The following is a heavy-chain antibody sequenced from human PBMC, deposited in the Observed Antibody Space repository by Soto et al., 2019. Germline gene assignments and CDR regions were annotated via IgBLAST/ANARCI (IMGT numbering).Heavy chain of an antibody. CDR2: ISWDGGST. J-gene: IGHJ6*02. V-gene: IGHV3-43*01. CDR3: AKGSYYDFWSGYRYYYGMDV. CDR1: GFTFDDYT. Sequence: GGSLRLSCAASGFTFDDYTMHWVRQAPGKGLEWVSLISWDGGSTYYADSVKGRFTISRDNSKNSLYLQMNSLRTEDTALYYYAKGSYYDFWSGYRYYYGMDVWGQGTTVTVSS. D-gene: IGHD3-3*01.